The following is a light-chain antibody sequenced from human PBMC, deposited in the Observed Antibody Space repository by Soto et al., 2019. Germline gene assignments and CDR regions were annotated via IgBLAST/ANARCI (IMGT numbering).Light chain of an antibody. CDR1: QSVSSY. Sequence: EIVLTQSPATLSLSPGERATLSCRASQSVSSYLGWYQQKPGQAPRILIYDASNRATGIPARFSGSGSGTDFTLTISSLEPEDFAVYYCQQRSNWITFGQGTRLEMK. J-gene: IGKJ5*01. CDR3: QQRSNWIT. CDR2: DAS. V-gene: IGKV3-11*01.